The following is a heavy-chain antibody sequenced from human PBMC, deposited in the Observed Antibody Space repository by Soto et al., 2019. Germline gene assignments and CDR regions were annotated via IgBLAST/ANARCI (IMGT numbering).Heavy chain of an antibody. CDR3: ARAVYQLPTPYYYYGMDV. D-gene: IGHD2-2*01. V-gene: IGHV1-18*01. Sequence: QVQLVQSGAEVKKPGASVKVSCKASGYTFTSYGISWVRQAPGQGLEWMGWISAYNGNTNYAQKLQGRGTMTTDTSTSTAYMELRSLRSDDTAVYYCARAVYQLPTPYYYYGMDVWGQGTTVTVSS. CDR1: GYTFTSYG. J-gene: IGHJ6*02. CDR2: ISAYNGNT.